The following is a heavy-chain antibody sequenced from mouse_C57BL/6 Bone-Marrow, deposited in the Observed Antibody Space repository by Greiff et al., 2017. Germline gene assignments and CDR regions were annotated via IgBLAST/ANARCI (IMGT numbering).Heavy chain of an antibody. CDR3: SRVWAIGNYDYYAMDY. J-gene: IGHJ4*01. CDR2: IDPEDGET. D-gene: IGHD2-1*01. CDR1: GFNIKDYY. Sequence: EVNLVESGAELVKPGASVKLSCTASGFNIKDYYMNWVKQRTEKGLEWIGRIDPEDGETTYAPKFQGKATITADTSSNTAYLQLSSLTSEDTAVYYCSRVWAIGNYDYYAMDYWGQGTSVTVSS. V-gene: IGHV14-2*01.